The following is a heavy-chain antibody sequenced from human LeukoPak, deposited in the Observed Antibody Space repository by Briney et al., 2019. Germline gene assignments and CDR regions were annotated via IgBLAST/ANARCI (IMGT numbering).Heavy chain of an antibody. CDR3: ARETPINWFDP. Sequence: EWIGYIYYSGSTNYNPSLKSRVTISVDTSKNQFSLKLSSVTAADTAVYYCARETPINWFDPWGQGTLVTVSS. V-gene: IGHV4-59*01. CDR2: IYYSGST. J-gene: IGHJ5*02.